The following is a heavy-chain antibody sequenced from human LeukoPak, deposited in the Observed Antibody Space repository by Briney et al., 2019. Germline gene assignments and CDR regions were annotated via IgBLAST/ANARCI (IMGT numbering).Heavy chain of an antibody. D-gene: IGHD3-16*02. CDR2: IYYSGST. J-gene: IGHJ3*02. CDR1: DASTSSGVYY. CDR3: ARVRRRMGELSSRDAFDI. V-gene: IGHV4-30-4*01. Sequence: PTQTPSLTRTPSDASTSSGVYYWRWTRQPPGKGLEWTGYIYYSGSTIYNPSLKSRLTISVDTSKSQFPLKLRYVPDANTAVYYCARVRRRMGELSSRDAFDIWGQATMVTVS.